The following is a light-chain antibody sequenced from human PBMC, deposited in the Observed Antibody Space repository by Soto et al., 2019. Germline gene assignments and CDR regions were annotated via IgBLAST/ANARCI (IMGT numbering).Light chain of an antibody. CDR3: SSYTNINTLV. CDR2: DVI. J-gene: IGLJ1*01. Sequence: QSVLTQPASVSGSPGQSISISCTGTSSDVGGYTYVSWYQQHPGKAPKLIIYDVINRPSGVSNRFSGSKSGNTASLTISGLQADDEADYYCSSYTNINTLVFGPGTKVTVL. CDR1: SSDVGGYTY. V-gene: IGLV2-14*01.